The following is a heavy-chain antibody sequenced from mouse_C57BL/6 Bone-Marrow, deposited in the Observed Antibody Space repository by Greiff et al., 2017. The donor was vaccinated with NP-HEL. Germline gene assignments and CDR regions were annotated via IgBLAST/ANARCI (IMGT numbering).Heavy chain of an antibody. Sequence: VQLQQSGAELVRPGASVKLSCTASGFNINDYYMHWVKQRPEQGLEWIGRIDPEDGDTEYAQKFQGKATMTADTSSNTAYLQLSSLTSEDTAVYYCTTPYYYGSSYHWGQGTTLTVSS. V-gene: IGHV14-1*01. D-gene: IGHD1-1*01. J-gene: IGHJ2*01. CDR1: GFNINDYY. CDR2: IDPEDGDT. CDR3: TTPYYYGSSYH.